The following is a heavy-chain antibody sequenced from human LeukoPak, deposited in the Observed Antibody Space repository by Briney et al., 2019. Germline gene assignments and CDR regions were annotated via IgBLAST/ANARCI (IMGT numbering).Heavy chain of an antibody. V-gene: IGHV3-21*01. J-gene: IGHJ5*02. CDR3: TREGGLIIPYDL. D-gene: IGHD2-21*01. CDR1: GFTFSSHW. CDR2: ISSTSDYI. Sequence: PGGSLRLSCADSGFTFSSHWMHWVRQAPGKGLVWVSSISSTSDYIYYADSVKGRFTVSRDNAKNSLFLQMNSLRADDTAVYYCTREGGLIIPYDLWGQGTLVTVSS.